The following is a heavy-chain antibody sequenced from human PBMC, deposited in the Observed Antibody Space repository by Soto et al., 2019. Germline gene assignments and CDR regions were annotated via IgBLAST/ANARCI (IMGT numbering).Heavy chain of an antibody. CDR2: IKAGNGNT. J-gene: IGHJ6*02. D-gene: IGHD3-10*01. CDR1: GYPFTSYP. CDR3: ARTGYYGSGSYYYYYGMDA. Sequence: ASGKVSCKASGYPFTSYPMHWVSQAPQQRREWMGWIKAGNGNTKCSRMFQGRVTITRDTSTSTGYMQLSSLRAEDTAVYYCARTGYYGSGSYYYYYGMDAWGQATTV. V-gene: IGHV1-3*01.